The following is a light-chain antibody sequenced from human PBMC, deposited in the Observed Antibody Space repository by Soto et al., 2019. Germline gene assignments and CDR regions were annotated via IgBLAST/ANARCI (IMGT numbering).Light chain of an antibody. V-gene: IGLV1-44*01. CDR2: SNN. CDR3: AAWDDSLNGWV. Sequence: QLVLTQPPSASGTPGQRVTISCSGSSSNIGSNTVNWYQQLPGTAPKLLIYSNNQRPSGVPDRFSGSKSGTSASLAISGLQSEDEADYYCAAWDDSLNGWVFGGGTKVTFL. CDR1: SSNIGSNT. J-gene: IGLJ3*02.